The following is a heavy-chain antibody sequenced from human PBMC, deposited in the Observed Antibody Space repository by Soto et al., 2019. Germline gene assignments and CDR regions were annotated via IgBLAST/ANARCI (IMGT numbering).Heavy chain of an antibody. D-gene: IGHD1-1*01. Sequence: QVQLVESGGGVVQPGRSLRLSCAASGFTFSTYGMHWVRQAPGKGLEWVAVISYDGVNKYYADSVKGRFTISRDNXRNTLYLQMNSLRAEDTAVYYCAKSVYNWNDGFFAYWGQGTLVTVSS. V-gene: IGHV3-30*18. CDR1: GFTFSTYG. J-gene: IGHJ4*02. CDR3: AKSVYNWNDGFFAY. CDR2: ISYDGVNK.